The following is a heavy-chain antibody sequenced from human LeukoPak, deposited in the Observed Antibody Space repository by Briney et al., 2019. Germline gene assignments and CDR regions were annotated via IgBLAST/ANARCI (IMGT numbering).Heavy chain of an antibody. CDR3: AIQRITMVRGVIAHDAFDI. J-gene: IGHJ3*02. Sequence: TSEPLSLPCAVSGGSISSGGYSWSWIRQPPGKGLEWIGYIYHSGSTYYNPSLKSRVTISVDRSKNQFSLKLSSVTAADTAVYYCAIQRITMVRGVIAHDAFDIWGQGTMVTVFS. D-gene: IGHD3-10*01. CDR1: GGSISSGGYS. V-gene: IGHV4-30-2*01. CDR2: IYHSGST.